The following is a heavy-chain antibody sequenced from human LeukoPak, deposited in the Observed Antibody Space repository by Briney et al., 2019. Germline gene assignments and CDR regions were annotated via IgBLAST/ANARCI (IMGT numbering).Heavy chain of an antibody. D-gene: IGHD6-6*01. CDR2: IYTGVST. J-gene: IGHJ6*03. CDR3: ARVRPHPIIDV. Sequence: GGSLRLSCAASGFTVSNNYMSWVRQAPGKGLEWVSVIYTGVSTYYADSMKGRFAISRDNSKNTLYLQMNSLRAEDTGVYYCARVRPHPIIDVWGKGTTVTVSS. V-gene: IGHV3-53*01. CDR1: GFTVSNNY.